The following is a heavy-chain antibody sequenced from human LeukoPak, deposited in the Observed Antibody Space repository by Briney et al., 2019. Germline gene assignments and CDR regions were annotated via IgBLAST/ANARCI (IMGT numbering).Heavy chain of an antibody. V-gene: IGHV4-39*07. CDR3: AGGMGYYYYYYMDV. CDR1: GGSINSSNYY. D-gene: IGHD3-16*01. Sequence: PSETLSLTCTVSGGSINSSNYYWGWIRQPPGKGLEWIGSMYYSGSTYYNPSLKSRVTISVDTSKNQFSLKLSSVTAADTAVYYCAGGMGYYYYYYMDVWGKGTTVTVSS. J-gene: IGHJ6*03. CDR2: MYYSGST.